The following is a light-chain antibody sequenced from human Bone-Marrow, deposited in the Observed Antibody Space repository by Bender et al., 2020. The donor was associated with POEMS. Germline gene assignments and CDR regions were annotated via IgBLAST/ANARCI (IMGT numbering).Light chain of an antibody. CDR1: NLGDKY. J-gene: IGLJ2*01. Sequence: SYDLTQPPSLSVSPRQTASITCSGDNLGDKYVSWYQQKPGQSPILVIYQDSKRPSGIPERFSASNSGPTATLTITETQTLDEGDYFCQAWESSTASAIFGGGTRLTVL. CDR3: QAWESSTASAI. CDR2: QDS. V-gene: IGLV3-1*01.